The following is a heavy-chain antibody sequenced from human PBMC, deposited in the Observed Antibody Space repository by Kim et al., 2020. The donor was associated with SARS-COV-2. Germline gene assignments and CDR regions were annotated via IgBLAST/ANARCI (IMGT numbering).Heavy chain of an antibody. CDR3: VRETAVAGTFSYFHH. J-gene: IGHJ1*01. D-gene: IGHD6-19*01. Sequence: ASVKVSCKTSGYTFINYAIHWVRQAPGQSLEWMGWINTGSGNTKFSQKFQGRVTFTRDTSASTAYMEMSSLRSEDTALYYCVRETAVAGTFSYFHHWGQGTLVTVSS. V-gene: IGHV1-3*04. CDR1: GYTFINYA. CDR2: INTGSGNT.